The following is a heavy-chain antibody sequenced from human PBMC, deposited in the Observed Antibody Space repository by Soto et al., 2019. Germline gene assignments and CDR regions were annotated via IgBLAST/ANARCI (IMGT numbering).Heavy chain of an antibody. V-gene: IGHV4-34*02. CDR3: ARGDYGQYDAYNWFDP. D-gene: IGHD3-10*01. J-gene: IGHJ5*02. Sequence: QVRLQQWGAGLVRPSETLSLTCAVYGGSFNNYCWSWIRQPPGKGLEWIGEVCPGGRTNYSPTLKREVIIAVEGSKSQSSLRLASVTVADTAVYYCARGDYGQYDAYNWFDPWGQGNLVIVAS. CDR2: VCPGGRT. CDR1: GGSFNNYC.